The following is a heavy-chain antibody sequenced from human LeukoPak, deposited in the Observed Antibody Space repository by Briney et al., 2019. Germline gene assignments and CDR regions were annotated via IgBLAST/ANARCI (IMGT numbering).Heavy chain of an antibody. CDR2: ISHSGST. Sequence: TSETLSLTCAVYGGSFSGYYWSWIRQPPGKGLEWIGEISHSGSTNYNPSLKSRVNISVDTSKNQFSLKLSSVTAADTAVYYCAAQYSGYVRLDYWGQGTLVTVSS. CDR3: AAQYSGYVRLDY. J-gene: IGHJ4*02. CDR1: GGSFSGYY. D-gene: IGHD5-12*01. V-gene: IGHV4-34*01.